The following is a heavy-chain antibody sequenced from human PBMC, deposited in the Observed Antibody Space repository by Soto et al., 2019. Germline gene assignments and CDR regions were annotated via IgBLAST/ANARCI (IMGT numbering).Heavy chain of an antibody. J-gene: IGHJ5*02. Sequence: ETLSLTCTVSGGSISSSSYYWGWIRQPPGKGLEWIGSIYYSGSTYYNPSLKSRVTISVDTSKNQFSLKLSSVTAADTAVYYCARRGFYCTNGVCYPDNWFDPWGQGTLVTVSS. V-gene: IGHV4-39*01. CDR2: IYYSGST. D-gene: IGHD2-8*01. CDR3: ARRGFYCTNGVCYPDNWFDP. CDR1: GGSISSSSYY.